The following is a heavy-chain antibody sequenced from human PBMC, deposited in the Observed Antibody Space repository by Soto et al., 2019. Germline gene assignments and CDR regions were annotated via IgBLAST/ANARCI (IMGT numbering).Heavy chain of an antibody. D-gene: IGHD6-25*01. Sequence: SETRSLPCSVSGGTISKHYWSCIRQPPGKGLEWIGYIYYNGNTNYNPSLKSRVTMSVDTSRNQISLKLTTVTAADTAVYYCTTATWYSEYWGQGTLVTVS. CDR1: GGTISKHY. CDR2: IYYNGNT. V-gene: IGHV4-59*11. CDR3: TTATWYSEY. J-gene: IGHJ4*02.